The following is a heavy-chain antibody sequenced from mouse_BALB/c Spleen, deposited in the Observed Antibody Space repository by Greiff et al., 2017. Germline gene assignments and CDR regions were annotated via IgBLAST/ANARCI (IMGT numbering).Heavy chain of an antibody. D-gene: IGHD4-1*01. V-gene: IGHV3-2*02. CDR2: ISYSGST. CDR1: GYSITSDYA. CDR3: ARSELGRDYAMDY. J-gene: IGHJ4*01. Sequence: EVKLMESGPGLVKPSQSLSLTCTVTGYSITSDYAWNWIRQFPGNKLEWMGYISYSGSTSYNPSLKSRISITRDTSKNQFFLQLNSVTTEDTATYYCARSELGRDYAMDYWGQGTSVTVSS.